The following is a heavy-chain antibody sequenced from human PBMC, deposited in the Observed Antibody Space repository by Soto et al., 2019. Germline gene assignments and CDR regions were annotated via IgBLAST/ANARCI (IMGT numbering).Heavy chain of an antibody. J-gene: IGHJ6*02. Sequence: QVQLVESGGGLVKPGWSLRLSCAASGFTFSDYYMNWIRQAPGKGLEWVSYISSSGTTIYYADSVKGLFTISRDTAEDSPFLQINSLGAADTGLYYCARGHRIFFAMHVWGQGTKVTVSS. CDR1: GFTFSDYY. CDR3: ARGHRIFFAMHV. CDR2: ISSSGTTI. V-gene: IGHV3-11*01. D-gene: IGHD3-10*01.